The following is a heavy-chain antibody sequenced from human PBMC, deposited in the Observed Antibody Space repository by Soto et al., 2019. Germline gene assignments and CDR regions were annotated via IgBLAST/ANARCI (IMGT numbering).Heavy chain of an antibody. CDR1: GGTFSSYA. CDR3: AREVGEQQLFDWFDP. D-gene: IGHD6-13*01. J-gene: IGHJ5*02. CDR2: IIPIFGTA. Sequence: SVKVSCKASGGTFSSYAISWVRQAPGQGLEWMGGIIPIFGTANYAQKFQGRVTITADESTSTAYMELSSLRSEDTAVCYCAREVGEQQLFDWFDPWGQGILVTVSS. V-gene: IGHV1-69*13.